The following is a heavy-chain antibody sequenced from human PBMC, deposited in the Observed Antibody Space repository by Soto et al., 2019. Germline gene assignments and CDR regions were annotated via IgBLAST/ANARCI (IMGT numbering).Heavy chain of an antibody. Sequence: QVQLQESGPGLVKPSQTLSLTCTVSGGSISSGDYYWSWIRQPPGKGLEWIGYIYYSGSTYYNPSLKSRVTISVDTSQNQFSLKLSSVPAADTAVYYCDRDEMKTGGMDVWGQGTTVTVSS. CDR1: GGSISSGDYY. CDR2: IYYSGST. J-gene: IGHJ6*02. V-gene: IGHV4-30-4*01. CDR3: DRDEMKTGGMDV.